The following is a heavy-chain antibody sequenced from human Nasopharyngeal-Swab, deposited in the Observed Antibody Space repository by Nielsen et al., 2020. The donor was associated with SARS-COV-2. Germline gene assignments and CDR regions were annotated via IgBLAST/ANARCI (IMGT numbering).Heavy chain of an antibody. D-gene: IGHD7-27*01. Sequence: GSLRLSCAVYGGSCSGYYWSWIRQPPGKGLEWIGEINHSGSTNYNPSLKSRVTISVDTSKNQFSLKLSSVTAADTAVYYCARGGIPTGDLPTGYYFDYWGQGTLVTVSS. CDR3: ARGGIPTGDLPTGYYFDY. CDR1: GGSCSGYY. V-gene: IGHV4-34*01. CDR2: INHSGST. J-gene: IGHJ4*02.